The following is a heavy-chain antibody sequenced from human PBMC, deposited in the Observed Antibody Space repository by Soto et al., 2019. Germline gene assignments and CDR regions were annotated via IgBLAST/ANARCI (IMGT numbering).Heavy chain of an antibody. D-gene: IGHD3-9*01. Sequence: PSETLSLTCTVSGGSISSSGYYWSWIRQPPGKGLEWIGEINHSGSTNYNPSLKSRVTISVDTSKNQFSLKLSSVTAADTAVYYCARGGILRYFDWLSVAYYFDYWGQGTLVTVSS. CDR2: INHSGST. CDR3: ARGGILRYFDWLSVAYYFDY. J-gene: IGHJ4*02. V-gene: IGHV4-39*07. CDR1: GGSISSSGYY.